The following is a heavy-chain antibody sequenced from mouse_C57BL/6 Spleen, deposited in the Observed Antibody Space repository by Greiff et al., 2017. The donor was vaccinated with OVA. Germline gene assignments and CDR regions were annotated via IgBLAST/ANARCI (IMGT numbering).Heavy chain of an antibody. CDR1: GYTFTDYE. Sequence: VKLMESGAELVRPGASVTLSCKASGYTFTDYEMHWVKQTPVHGLEWIGAIDPETGGTAYNQKFKGKAILTADKSSSTAYMELRSLTSEDSAVYYCTRSGYYYGKGDYWGQGTTLTVSS. V-gene: IGHV1-15*01. CDR3: TRSGYYYGKGDY. J-gene: IGHJ2*01. CDR2: IDPETGGT. D-gene: IGHD1-1*01.